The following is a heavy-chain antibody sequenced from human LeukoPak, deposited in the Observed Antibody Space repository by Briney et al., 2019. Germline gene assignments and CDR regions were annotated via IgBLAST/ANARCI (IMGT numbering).Heavy chain of an antibody. CDR3: ARRGLDY. CDR2: INNYDNNT. D-gene: IGHD3-10*01. Sequence: ASVKVSCKASGYTFTSYGISWVRQAPGQGLEWMGWINNYDNNTNYVQKFQGRVTMTTDTSTNTAYMELRSLRSDDTAVYYCARRGLDYWGQGTLVTVSS. J-gene: IGHJ4*02. V-gene: IGHV1-18*01. CDR1: GYTFTSYG.